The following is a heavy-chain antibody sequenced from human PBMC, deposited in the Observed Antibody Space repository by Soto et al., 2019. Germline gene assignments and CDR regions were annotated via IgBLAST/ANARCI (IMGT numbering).Heavy chain of an antibody. CDR3: AKTSVRRVSGWYYFYLVDV. Sequence: EVQLVQSGAEVKEPGESLKISCKASGDSFTTYWIAWVRQMPGKGLEWMGIIYPGDSDTRYSPSFQGQVTISADKSITTAYLQWSSLKASDTAMYYCAKTSVRRVSGWYYFYLVDVWGQGTTVTVSS. J-gene: IGHJ6*02. D-gene: IGHD3-10*01. CDR1: GDSFTTYW. V-gene: IGHV5-51*03. CDR2: IYPGDSDT.